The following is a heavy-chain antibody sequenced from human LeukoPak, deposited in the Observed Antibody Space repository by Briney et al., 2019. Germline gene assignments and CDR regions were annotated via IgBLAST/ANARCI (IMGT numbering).Heavy chain of an antibody. D-gene: IGHD1-26*01. Sequence: SVKVSCKASGGTFSSYAISWVRQAPGQGLEWMGGIIPIFSTANYAQKFQGRVTITADESTSTAYMELSSLRSEDTAVYYCAREEWELINDAFDIWGQGTMVTASS. J-gene: IGHJ3*02. CDR1: GGTFSSYA. CDR2: IIPIFSTA. CDR3: AREEWELINDAFDI. V-gene: IGHV1-69*13.